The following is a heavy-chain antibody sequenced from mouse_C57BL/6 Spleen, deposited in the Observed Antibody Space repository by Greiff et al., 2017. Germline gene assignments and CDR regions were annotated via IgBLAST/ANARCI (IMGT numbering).Heavy chain of an antibody. CDR2: IYPGNSDT. CDR1: GYTFTRYW. J-gene: IGHJ2*01. Sequence: EVQRVESGTVLARPGASVKMSCKTSGYTFTRYWMHWVKQRPGQGLEWIGAIYPGNSDTSYNQKFKGKAKPTTVTSASTAYMELSSLTNEDSAVYYCTREGDYWGQGTTLTVSS. CDR3: TREGDY. V-gene: IGHV1-5*01.